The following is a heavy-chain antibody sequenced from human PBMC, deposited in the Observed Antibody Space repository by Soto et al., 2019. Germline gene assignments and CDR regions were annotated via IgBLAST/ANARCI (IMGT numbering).Heavy chain of an antibody. Sequence: SETLSLTCAVYGGSFSGYYWSWIRQPPGKGLEWIGEINHSGSTNYNPSLKSRVTISVDTSKNQFSLKLSSVTAADTAVYYCARSAVPHSARPSGFDYWGQGTLVTVSS. J-gene: IGHJ4*02. D-gene: IGHD6-6*01. CDR1: GGSFSGYY. CDR2: INHSGST. V-gene: IGHV4-34*01. CDR3: ARSAVPHSARPSGFDY.